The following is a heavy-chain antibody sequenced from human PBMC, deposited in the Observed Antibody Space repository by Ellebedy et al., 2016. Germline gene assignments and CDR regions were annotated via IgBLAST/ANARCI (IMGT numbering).Heavy chain of an antibody. J-gene: IGHJ4*02. V-gene: IGHV3-23*01. CDR3: RQGHYFDQ. CDR1: GLTVSSFF. CDR2: ISGGGDIT. Sequence: GGSLRLSXAPSGLTVSSFFMGWVRQAPGGGLEWVSTISGGGDITVSADSVKGRFTISRDNSKNTLYLQMNNLRVEDTALYYCRQGHYFDQWGQGALVTVSS.